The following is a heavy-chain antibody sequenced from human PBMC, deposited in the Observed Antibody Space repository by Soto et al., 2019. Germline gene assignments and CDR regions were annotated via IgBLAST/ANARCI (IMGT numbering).Heavy chain of an antibody. CDR3: ARALLYGDNYYSGMDV. CDR1: GCSISIYY. D-gene: IGHD4-17*01. J-gene: IGHJ6*02. Sequence: QVQLQESGPGLVKPSETLSLTCTVSGCSISIYYWSCIRQPPGKGLEWIGYIYYSGSTNYNPSLKSRVTISVDTSKNQCSLKLSSVTAADTAVYYCARALLYGDNYYSGMDVWGQGNTVTVSS. CDR2: IYYSGST. V-gene: IGHV4-59*01.